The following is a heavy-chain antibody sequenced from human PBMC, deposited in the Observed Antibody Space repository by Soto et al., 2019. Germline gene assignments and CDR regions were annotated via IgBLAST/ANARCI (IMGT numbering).Heavy chain of an antibody. CDR2: IYYSGST. D-gene: IGHD6-6*01. J-gene: IGHJ4*01. CDR3: ARSTIAPHLFMYPFDY. V-gene: IGHV4-39*01. CDR1: GGSISSSSYY. Sequence: SETLSLTCTVSGGSISSSSYYWGWIRQPPGKGLEWIGSIYYSGSTYYNPSLKSRVTISVDTSKNQFSLKLNSVTAADTAVYYCARSTIAPHLFMYPFDYWGQGTLVTVSS.